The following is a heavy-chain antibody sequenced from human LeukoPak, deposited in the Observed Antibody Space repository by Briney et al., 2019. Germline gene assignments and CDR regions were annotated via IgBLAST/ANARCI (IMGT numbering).Heavy chain of an antibody. Sequence: GGSLRLSCAVSGITLSNYGMSWVRQAPGRGLEWVAGISGSGGSTNYADSVKGRFTISRDNPKNTLYLQMNSLRAGDTAVYYCARSHLYYGSGIDYWGQGTLVTVSS. CDR1: GITLSNYG. CDR2: ISGSGGST. J-gene: IGHJ4*02. D-gene: IGHD3-10*01. V-gene: IGHV3-23*01. CDR3: ARSHLYYGSGIDY.